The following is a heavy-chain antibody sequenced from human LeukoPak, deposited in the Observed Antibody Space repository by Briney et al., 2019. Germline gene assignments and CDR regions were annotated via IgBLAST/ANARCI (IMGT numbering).Heavy chain of an antibody. CDR3: ANSRRTYWYFDL. CDR1: GFAFSNYV. J-gene: IGHJ2*01. CDR2: ISSSGST. Sequence: GGSLRLSCTASGFAFSNYVMSWVRQVPGRGLEWVSSISSSGSTYYADSIKGRFTISRNNSKNTLYLQMNSLRAEDTAVYHCANSRRTYWYFDLWGRGTLLAASS. V-gene: IGHV3-23*01.